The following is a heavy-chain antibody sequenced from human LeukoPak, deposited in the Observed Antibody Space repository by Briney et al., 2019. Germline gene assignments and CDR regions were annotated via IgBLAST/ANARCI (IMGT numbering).Heavy chain of an antibody. CDR2: IYSGGST. D-gene: IGHD3-22*01. CDR3: ARDRSHTYYYDSSEPAGMDV. V-gene: IGHV3-53*04. J-gene: IGHJ6*02. Sequence: GGSLRLYCAASGFTFSDYYMSWIRQAPGKGLEWVSVIYSGGSTYYADSVKGRFTISRHNSKNTLYLQMNSLRAEDTAVYYCARDRSHTYYYDSSEPAGMDVWGQGTTVTVSS. CDR1: GFTFSDYY.